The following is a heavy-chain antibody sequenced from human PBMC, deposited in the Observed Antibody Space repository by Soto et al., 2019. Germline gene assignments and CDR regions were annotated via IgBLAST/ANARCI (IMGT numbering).Heavy chain of an antibody. CDR2: ISSSSSTI. Sequence: EVQLVESGGGLVQPGGSLRLSCAASGFTFSSYSMNWVRQAPGKGLEWVSYISSSSSTIYYADSVKGRFTISRDNAKNSLYLQMNSLRAEDTAVYYCARQAPKFTYYYRSGSYFDYWGQGTLVTVSS. CDR1: GFTFSSYS. J-gene: IGHJ4*02. V-gene: IGHV3-48*01. CDR3: ARQAPKFTYYYRSGSYFDY. D-gene: IGHD3-10*01.